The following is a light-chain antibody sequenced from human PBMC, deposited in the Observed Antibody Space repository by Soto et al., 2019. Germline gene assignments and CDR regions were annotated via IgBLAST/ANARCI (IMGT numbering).Light chain of an antibody. CDR2: GAS. CDR1: QSVSSN. V-gene: IGKV3-15*01. CDR3: QQYNNWPPT. J-gene: IGKJ1*01. Sequence: EIVLTQSLATLSVCPWARATLSCRASQSVSSNLAWYQQKPGQAPRLLIYGASTRATGIPARFSGSGSGTEFTLTISSLQSEDFAVYYCQQYNNWPPTFCQGTKVDIK.